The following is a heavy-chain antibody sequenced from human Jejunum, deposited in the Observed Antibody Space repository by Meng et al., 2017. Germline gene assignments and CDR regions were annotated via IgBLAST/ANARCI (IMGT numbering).Heavy chain of an antibody. J-gene: IGHJ5*02. Sequence: EGQLGESGGGLVQPGGSLRLSCAASGFTFSSSWMHWVRQVPGKGLVWVSRIHSDGSTKSYADSVKGRFSISRDNGKNTLYLQMNSLRAEDTGVYYCARDIPPSWGQGTLVTVSS. CDR2: IHSDGSTK. CDR1: GFTFSSSW. V-gene: IGHV3-74*01. CDR3: ARDIPPS.